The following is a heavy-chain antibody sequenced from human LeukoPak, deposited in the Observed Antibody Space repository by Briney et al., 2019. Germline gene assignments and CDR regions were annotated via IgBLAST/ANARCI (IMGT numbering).Heavy chain of an antibody. V-gene: IGHV3-23*01. CDR3: AKYLLPASTYFLHL. D-gene: IGHD1-1*01. J-gene: IGHJ4*02. Sequence: GGSLRLSCAASGVTFSNNNKSWVRQAPGKGLEWVSTITSGGSTYYPDSVKGRITISRDKSKNKLYLQMNSLTADDSTVFYYAKYLLPASTYFLHLWGRGTLVTVSS. CDR1: GVTFSNNN. CDR2: ITSGGST.